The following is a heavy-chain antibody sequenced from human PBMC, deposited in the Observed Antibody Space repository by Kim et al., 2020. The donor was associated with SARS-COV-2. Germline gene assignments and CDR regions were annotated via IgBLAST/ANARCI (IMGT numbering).Heavy chain of an antibody. Sequence: SETLSLTCTVSGGSISSSSYYWGWIRQPPGKGLEWIGSIYYSGSTYYNPSLKSRVTISVDTSKNQFSLKLSSVTAADTAVYYCARQLSHDSSGYYFYYYYYGMDVWGQRSTVTVSS. CDR2: IYYSGST. CDR1: GGSISSSSYY. CDR3: ARQLSHDSSGYYFYYYYYGMDV. J-gene: IGHJ6*02. V-gene: IGHV4-39*01. D-gene: IGHD3-22*01.